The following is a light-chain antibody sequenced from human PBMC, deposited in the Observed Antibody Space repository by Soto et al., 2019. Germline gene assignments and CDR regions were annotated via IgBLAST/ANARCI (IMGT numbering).Light chain of an antibody. Sequence: DVPLTQSPSSLSASVGDRVTITCRASQNINNYLNWYQLKPGKAPQLLIYALSNLQGVVPSRFNGSGSGTDFTLTISSPQPQDLATYFSKQTYMPPYTLGQGTKREIK. J-gene: IGKJ2*01. CDR2: ALS. CDR3: KQTYMPPYT. CDR1: QNINNY. V-gene: IGKV1-39*01.